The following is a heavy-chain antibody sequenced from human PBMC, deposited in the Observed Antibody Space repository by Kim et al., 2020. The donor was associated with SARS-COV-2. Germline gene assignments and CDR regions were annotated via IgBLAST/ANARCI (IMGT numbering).Heavy chain of an antibody. V-gene: IGHV3-33*06. Sequence: GGSLRLSCAASGFTFSSYGMHWIRQAPGKGLEWVAVIWYDGSNKYYADSVKGRFTISRDNSKNTLYLQMNSLRAEDTAVYYCAKVGYGGAYFDYWGQGTLVTVSS. D-gene: IGHD4-17*01. CDR3: AKVGYGGAYFDY. J-gene: IGHJ4*02. CDR2: IWYDGSNK. CDR1: GFTFSSYG.